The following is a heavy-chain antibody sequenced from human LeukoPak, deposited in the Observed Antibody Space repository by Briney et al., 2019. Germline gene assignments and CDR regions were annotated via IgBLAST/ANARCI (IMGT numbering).Heavy chain of an antibody. CDR3: ARGSGASGIYGMDV. CDR2: INPNSGGT. Sequence: ASVTVSCKASGYTFTGYYMHWVRQAPGQGPEWMGWINPNSGGTNYAQKFQGWVTMTRDTSISTAYMELSRLRSDDTAVYYCARGSGASGIYGMDVWGQGTTVTVSS. V-gene: IGHV1-2*04. J-gene: IGHJ6*02. D-gene: IGHD3-10*01. CDR1: GYTFTGYY.